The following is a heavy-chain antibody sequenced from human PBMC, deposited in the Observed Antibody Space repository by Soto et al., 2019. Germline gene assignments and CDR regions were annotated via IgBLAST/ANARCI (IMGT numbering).Heavy chain of an antibody. CDR2: IYYSGST. CDR1: GGSISSGGYY. V-gene: IGHV4-31*03. Sequence: KPSETLSLTCTVSGGSISSGGYYWSWIRQHPGKGLEWIGYIYYSGSTYYNPSLKSRVTISVDTSKNQFSLKLSSVTAADTAVYYCARRAIAAALGMYYYYSYMDVWGKGTTVTVSS. CDR3: ARRAIAAALGMYYYYSYMDV. D-gene: IGHD6-6*01. J-gene: IGHJ6*03.